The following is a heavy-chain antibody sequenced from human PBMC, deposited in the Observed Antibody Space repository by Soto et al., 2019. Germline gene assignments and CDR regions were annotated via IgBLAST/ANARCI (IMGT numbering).Heavy chain of an antibody. D-gene: IGHD3-10*01. CDR2: INYSGRN. V-gene: IGHV4-59*01. J-gene: IGHJ4*02. Sequence: QVQLQESGPGLVQPSETLSLTCTVSGGSLSSYYWTSIRQPPGKGLEWIGHINYSGRNTYNPSLKSRITLSVDTSKSQFSLRLNSVTAADTAVYYCARDQHFYGSGSYYTIFDYWGQGTMVTVSS. CDR1: GGSLSSYY. CDR3: ARDQHFYGSGSYYTIFDY.